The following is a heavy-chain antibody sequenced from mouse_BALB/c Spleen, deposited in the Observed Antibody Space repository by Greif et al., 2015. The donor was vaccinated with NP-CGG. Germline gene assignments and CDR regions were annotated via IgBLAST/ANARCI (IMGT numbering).Heavy chain of an antibody. CDR2: IYPGNGDT. D-gene: IGHD1-1*01. CDR1: GYAFSSYW. V-gene: IGHV1-80*01. J-gene: IGHJ4*01. Sequence: VKLMESGAELVRPGASVKISCKASGYAFSSYWMNWVKQRPGQGLEWIGQIYPGNGDTNYNGKFKGKATLTADKSSSTAYMQLSSLTSEDSAVYFCAREPTTVVVPYAMDYWGQGTSVTVSS. CDR3: AREPTTVVVPYAMDY.